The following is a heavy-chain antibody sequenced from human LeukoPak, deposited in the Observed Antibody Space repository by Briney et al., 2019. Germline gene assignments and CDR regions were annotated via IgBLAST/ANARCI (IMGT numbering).Heavy chain of an antibody. CDR3: AREETQFLEWFFDY. CDR2: IYSGGST. D-gene: IGHD3-3*01. J-gene: IGHJ4*02. V-gene: IGHV3-53*01. Sequence: GGSLRLSCAASGFTVSSNYMSWVRQAPGKGLEWVSVIYSGGSTYYADSVKGRFTISRDNSKNTLYLQMNSLRAEDTAVYYCAREETQFLEWFFDYWGQGTLVTVSS. CDR1: GFTVSSNY.